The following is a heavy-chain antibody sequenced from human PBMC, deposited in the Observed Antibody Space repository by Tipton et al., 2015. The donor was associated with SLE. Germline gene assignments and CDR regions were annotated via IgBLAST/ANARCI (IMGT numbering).Heavy chain of an antibody. V-gene: IGHV1-69*09. D-gene: IGHD3-22*01. CDR2: IIPIVSIP. Sequence: QLVQSGAEVKKPGASVKISCEASGDTFDNYLISWVRQAPGHGGLEWMGRIIPIVSIPTSAQKFQGRLKISADKSTNTVYIELSSLKSDDTAVYYCAIAGYYYHSSGYLDYLLQGTLVTVSS. CDR1: GDTFDNYL. J-gene: IGHJ4*02. CDR3: AIAGYYYHSSGYLDY.